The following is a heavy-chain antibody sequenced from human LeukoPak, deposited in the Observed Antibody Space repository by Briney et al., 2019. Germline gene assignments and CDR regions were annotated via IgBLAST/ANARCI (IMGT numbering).Heavy chain of an antibody. CDR3: AKSVTFGGVIALFDY. Sequence: PGRSLRLSCAASGFTFSSYGMHWVRQAPGKGLEWVAVISYDGSNKYYADSVKGRFTISRDNSKNTLYLQMNSLRAEDTAVYYCAKSVTFGGVIALFDYWAREPWSPSPQ. CDR1: GFTFSSYG. D-gene: IGHD3-16*02. V-gene: IGHV3-30*18. CDR2: ISYDGSNK. J-gene: IGHJ4*02.